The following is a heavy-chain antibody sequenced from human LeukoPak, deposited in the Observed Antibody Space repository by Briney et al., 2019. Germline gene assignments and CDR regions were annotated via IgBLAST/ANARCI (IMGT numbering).Heavy chain of an antibody. V-gene: IGHV3-15*01. D-gene: IGHD1-26*01. CDR1: GXTFSSYA. CDR3: TTEYEGSGSAFDI. J-gene: IGHJ3*02. CDR2: IKSKADGGTT. Sequence: PGGSLRLSCAASGXTFSSYAVTWVRQAPGKGLEWVGRIKSKADGGTTDYAASVKGRFTISRDNSENTLQMNSLKTEDTAVYYCTTEYEGSGSAFDIWDQGTIVTVSS.